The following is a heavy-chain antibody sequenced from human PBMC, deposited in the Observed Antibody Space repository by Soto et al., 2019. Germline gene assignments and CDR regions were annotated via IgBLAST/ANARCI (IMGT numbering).Heavy chain of an antibody. CDR2: ISSSSSYI. CDR1: GFTFSSYS. Sequence: EVQLVESGGGLVKPGGSLRLSCAASGFTFSSYSMNWVRQAPGKGLEWVSSISSSSSYIYYADSVKGRFTISRDNAKNSLYLQMNSRRAEDTAVYYCARDGGYSSSWTAFDYWGQGTLVTVSS. V-gene: IGHV3-21*01. D-gene: IGHD6-13*01. J-gene: IGHJ4*02. CDR3: ARDGGYSSSWTAFDY.